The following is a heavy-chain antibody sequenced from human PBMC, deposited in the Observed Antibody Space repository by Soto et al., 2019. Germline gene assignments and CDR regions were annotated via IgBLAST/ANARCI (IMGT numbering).Heavy chain of an antibody. Sequence: GESLKISCKGSGYTFTNYWLGWVRQMPGKGLEWMGIIYPGDSDTTYSPSFQGQVTISADKPIGTAYLQWSSLKASDTAMYYCARPYDSGILDAFHIWGQGTMVTVSS. CDR3: ARPYDSGILDAFHI. V-gene: IGHV5-51*01. J-gene: IGHJ3*02. CDR1: GYTFTNYW. D-gene: IGHD3-10*01. CDR2: IYPGDSDT.